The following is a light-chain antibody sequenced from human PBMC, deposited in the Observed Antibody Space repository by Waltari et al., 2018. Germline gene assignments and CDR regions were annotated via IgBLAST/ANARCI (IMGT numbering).Light chain of an antibody. CDR2: EVS. CDR3: SSYTSSSSGV. V-gene: IGLV2-14*01. CDR1: SSDVGGYHY. Sequence: QSALTQPASVSGSPGQSITISCTGTSSDVGGYHYVSWYQQHPGKAPKLMIYEVSNRPSGVSNRFSGSKSGNTASLTISGLQAEDEADYYCSSYTSSSSGVFGTGTKVTVL. J-gene: IGLJ1*01.